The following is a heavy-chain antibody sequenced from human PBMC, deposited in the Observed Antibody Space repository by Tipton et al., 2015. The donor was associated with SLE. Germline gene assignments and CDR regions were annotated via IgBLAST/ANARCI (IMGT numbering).Heavy chain of an antibody. D-gene: IGHD2-2*01. CDR3: ARRLVAAANDWYFGL. V-gene: IGHV4-39*07. J-gene: IGHJ2*01. Sequence: TLSLTCTVSGGSISSSSYHWGWIRQPPGKGLEWIGSIYYSGNTYYNPSLKSRVTISVDTSKNHFSLKLSSVTAADTAVYYCARRLVAAANDWYFGLWGRGPLATVSS. CDR2: IYYSGNT. CDR1: GGSISSSSYH.